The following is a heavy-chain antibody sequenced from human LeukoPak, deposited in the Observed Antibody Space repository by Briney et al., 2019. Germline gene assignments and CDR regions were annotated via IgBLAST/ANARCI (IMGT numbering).Heavy chain of an antibody. J-gene: IGHJ5*02. CDR2: ISAYNGNT. Sequence: ASVKLSCKASGYTFTSYGISWVRQAPGQGLEWMGWISAYNGNTNYAQKLKGRVTMTTDTSTNTAYLELKSLRSDDTAVYYCARDRGLLWFGELPFDPWGQGTLVTVSS. CDR1: GYTFTSYG. V-gene: IGHV1-18*01. CDR3: ARDRGLLWFGELPFDP. D-gene: IGHD3-10*01.